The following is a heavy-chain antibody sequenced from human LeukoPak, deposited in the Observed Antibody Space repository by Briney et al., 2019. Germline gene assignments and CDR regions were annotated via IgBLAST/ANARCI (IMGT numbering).Heavy chain of an antibody. CDR1: GGSITSGDYY. CDR2: MYYSGST. CDR3: ARPYYYDSRIDP. D-gene: IGHD3-22*01. V-gene: IGHV4-30-4*01. J-gene: IGHJ5*02. Sequence: SQTLSLTCTVSGGSITSGDYYWSWIRQPPGKGLEWIAYMYYSGSTYYNPSPKSRVTMSADTSKNQFSLKLSSVTAADTAVHYCARPYYYDSRIDPWGQGTLVTVSS.